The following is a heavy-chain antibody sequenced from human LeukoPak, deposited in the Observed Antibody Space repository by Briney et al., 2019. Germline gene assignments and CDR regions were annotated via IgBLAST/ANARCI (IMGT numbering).Heavy chain of an antibody. J-gene: IGHJ4*02. Sequence: GGSLRLSCAASGFTFRDAAMTWVRQAPGKGLEWVSLISSSGANAYYADSMKGRFTISRDNSKNTLYLQMNSLRAEDTAVYYCAKDRADNTVTILHYWGQGTLVTVSS. CDR1: GFTFRDAA. V-gene: IGHV3-23*01. D-gene: IGHD4-17*01. CDR3: AKDRADNTVTILHY. CDR2: ISSSGANA.